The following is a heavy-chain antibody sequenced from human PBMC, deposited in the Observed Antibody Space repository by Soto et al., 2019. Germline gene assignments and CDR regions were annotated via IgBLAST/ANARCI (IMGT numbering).Heavy chain of an antibody. CDR3: ARAYYDASGYGLDP. J-gene: IGHJ5*02. CDR2: ISHSGST. Sequence: SETLSLTCAVSGGSISSSNWWSWVRQSPGKGLEWIGEISHSGSTNYNPSLKSRVIISVDTSNNQFSLSLNSVTAADTAVYYCARAYYDASGYGLDPWGQGTLVTVSS. D-gene: IGHD3-22*01. CDR1: GGSISSSNW. V-gene: IGHV4-4*02.